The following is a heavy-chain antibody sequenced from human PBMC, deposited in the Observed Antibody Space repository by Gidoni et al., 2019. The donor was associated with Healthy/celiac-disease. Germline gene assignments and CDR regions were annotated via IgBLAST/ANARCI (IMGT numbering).Heavy chain of an antibody. V-gene: IGHV4-59*01. CDR1: GCSISSYY. CDR3: AGIAVEWSDAFDI. Sequence: QVQLQESGPGLVKPSETLSLTCTVSGCSISSYYWSWIRQPPGKGLEWIGYIYYSGSTNYNPSLKSRVTISVDTSKNQFSLKLSSVTAADTAVYYCAGIAVEWSDAFDIWGQGTMVTVSS. D-gene: IGHD6-19*01. J-gene: IGHJ3*02. CDR2: IYYSGST.